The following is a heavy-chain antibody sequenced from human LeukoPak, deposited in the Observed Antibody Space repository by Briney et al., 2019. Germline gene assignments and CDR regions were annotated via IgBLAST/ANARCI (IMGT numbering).Heavy chain of an antibody. J-gene: IGHJ4*02. CDR1: GGSITSYY. CDR2: VSSSGST. V-gene: IGHV4-4*08. Sequence: SETLSLTCTVSGGSITSYYWSWIRQPPGKGLEWIGCVSSSGSTTYNPSLKSRVTISVNTSKNQFSLRLGSVTAADTAVYYCASGEGGSSLDYWGQGTLVTVSS. CDR3: ASGEGGSSLDY. D-gene: IGHD6-13*01.